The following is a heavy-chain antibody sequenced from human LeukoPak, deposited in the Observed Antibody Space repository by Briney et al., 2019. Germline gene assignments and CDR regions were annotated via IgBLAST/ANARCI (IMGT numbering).Heavy chain of an antibody. CDR2: IWYDGSNK. J-gene: IGHJ4*02. V-gene: IGHV3-33*01. Sequence: PGGSLRLSCVSYGFTFSSYGMHWVRQAPGKGLEWVAYIWYDGSNKYYADSVKGRFTISRDNSENTLYLQMRSLRAEDTALYYCARDSGYGYNTFPAADYWGQGILVTVSS. CDR1: GFTFSSYG. CDR3: ARDSGYGYNTFPAADY. D-gene: IGHD5-24*01.